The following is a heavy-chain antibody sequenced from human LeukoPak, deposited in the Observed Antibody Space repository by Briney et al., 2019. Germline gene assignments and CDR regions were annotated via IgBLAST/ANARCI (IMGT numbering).Heavy chain of an antibody. J-gene: IGHJ4*02. CDR3: ARDLSYYYDSSGYSD. CDR2: INPNSGGT. CDR1: GYTFTGYY. V-gene: IGHV1-2*02. D-gene: IGHD3-22*01. Sequence: GASVKVSCKASGYTFTGYYMHWVRQAPGQRLEWMGWINPNSGGTNYAQKFQGRVTMTRDTSISTAYMELSRLRSDDTAVYYCARDLSYYYDSSGYSDWGQGTLVTVSS.